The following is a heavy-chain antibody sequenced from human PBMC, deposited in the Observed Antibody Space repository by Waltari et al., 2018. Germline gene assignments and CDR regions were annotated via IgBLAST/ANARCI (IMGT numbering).Heavy chain of an antibody. Sequence: QLQLQESGPGLVKPSATLSLTCSVSGGSIISIRPYWVWIRQPPGQGLEWIGTMSYSGATYSSPSLSSRVTIARDTSKNQLSLKLASVTAADTAVYFCATYLGASLGTAAFDVWGQGTMVTVSS. D-gene: IGHD1-1*01. CDR2: MSYSGAT. V-gene: IGHV4-39*01. J-gene: IGHJ3*01. CDR1: GGSIISIRPY. CDR3: ATYLGASLGTAAFDV.